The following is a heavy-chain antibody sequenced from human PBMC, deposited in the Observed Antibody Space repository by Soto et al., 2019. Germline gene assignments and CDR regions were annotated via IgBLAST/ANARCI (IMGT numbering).Heavy chain of an antibody. D-gene: IGHD1-26*01. CDR2: IYSSGIA. V-gene: IGHV4-4*07. Sequence: SETLSLTCTGSRASIYTYSCTWIRQPAGKGLQWIGHIYSSGIANYSPSLKSRVSMSVDSSKNQISLKLSSVTAADTAVYYCAPIVGANDYLGQGTLVPFSS. CDR3: APIVGANDY. J-gene: IGHJ4*02. CDR1: RASIYTYS.